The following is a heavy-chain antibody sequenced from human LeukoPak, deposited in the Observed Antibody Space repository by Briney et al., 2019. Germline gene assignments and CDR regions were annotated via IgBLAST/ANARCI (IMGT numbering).Heavy chain of an antibody. CDR2: INHSGST. Sequence: SETLSLTCAVYGGSFSGYYWSWIRQPPGKGLEWIGEINHSGSTNYNPSLKSRVTISVDTSKNQFSLKLSSVTAADTAVYYCASSDGYSYGYSYYWGQGTLVTVSS. J-gene: IGHJ4*02. CDR3: ASSDGYSYGYSYY. CDR1: GGSFSGYY. V-gene: IGHV4-34*01. D-gene: IGHD5-18*01.